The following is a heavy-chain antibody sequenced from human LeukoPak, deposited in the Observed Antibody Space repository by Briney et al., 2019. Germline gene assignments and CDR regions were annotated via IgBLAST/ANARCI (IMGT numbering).Heavy chain of an antibody. CDR2: IKEDGSEK. Sequence: GGSLRLSFAASGFRFSTYWMSWVRQAPGKGLEWVANIKEDGSEKYYVDSVEGRFTISRDNAKNSLFLQMNSLRVDDTAVYYCARGGSYYANWGQGTLVTVSS. J-gene: IGHJ4*02. CDR3: ARGGSYYAN. D-gene: IGHD3-10*01. V-gene: IGHV3-7*04. CDR1: GFRFSTYW.